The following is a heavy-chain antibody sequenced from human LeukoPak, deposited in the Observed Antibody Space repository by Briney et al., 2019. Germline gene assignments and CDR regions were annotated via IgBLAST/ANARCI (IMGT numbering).Heavy chain of an antibody. J-gene: IGHJ6*03. D-gene: IGHD2-15*01. CDR2: IYYSGST. CDR1: GGSISSYY. CDR3: ARGPNGWWLRDGYYYYMVV. V-gene: IGHV4-59*01. Sequence: SETLSLTCTVSGGSISSYYWSWIRQPPGKGLEWIGYIYYSGSTNYYPSLKSRVTISVDTSKNQFSLKLSSVTAADTAVYYCARGPNGWWLRDGYYYYMVVWGKGTTVTVSS.